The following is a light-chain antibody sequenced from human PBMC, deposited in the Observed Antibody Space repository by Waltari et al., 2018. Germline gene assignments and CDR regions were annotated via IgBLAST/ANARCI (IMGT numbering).Light chain of an antibody. CDR1: SSDVGGYNY. V-gene: IGLV2-8*01. CDR3: SSLAGGGYVV. Sequence: QSALTQPPSASGSPGQSVTISCTGTSSDVGGYNYVSWYQQHPGKAPNLMIYEVSERPSGLPVLFSGSKSGNRASLTVSGLQADDEADYYCSSLAGGGYVVFGGGTKVTVL. J-gene: IGLJ2*01. CDR2: EVS.